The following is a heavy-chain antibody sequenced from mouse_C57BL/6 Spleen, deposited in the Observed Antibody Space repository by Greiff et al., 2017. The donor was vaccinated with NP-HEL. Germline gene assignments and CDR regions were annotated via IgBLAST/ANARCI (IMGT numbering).Heavy chain of an antibody. V-gene: IGHV5-6*01. D-gene: IGHD1-1*01. CDR2: ISSGGSYT. J-gene: IGHJ2*01. CDR1: GFTFSSYG. Sequence: EVQGVESGGDLVKPGGSLKLSCAASGFTFSSYGMSWVRQTPDKRLEWVATISSGGSYTYYPDSVKGRFTISRDNAKNTLYLQMSSLKSEDTAMYYCARRGTTVPHFDYWGQGTTLTVSS. CDR3: ARRGTTVPHFDY.